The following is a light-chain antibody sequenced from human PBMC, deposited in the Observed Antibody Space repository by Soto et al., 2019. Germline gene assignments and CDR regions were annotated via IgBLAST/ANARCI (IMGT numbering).Light chain of an antibody. CDR3: SSYSHSPPSYV. CDR2: HVT. CDR1: SVDVGDYNS. V-gene: IGLV2-14*03. Sequence: QSVLTQPASVSGSPGRSITISCTGSSVDVGDYNSVSWYQQHPGKAPKVMIYHVTIRASGVSNRFSGSKSGNTASLTISGLQAEDKADYYCSSYSHSPPSYVFGTGTKVTVL. J-gene: IGLJ1*01.